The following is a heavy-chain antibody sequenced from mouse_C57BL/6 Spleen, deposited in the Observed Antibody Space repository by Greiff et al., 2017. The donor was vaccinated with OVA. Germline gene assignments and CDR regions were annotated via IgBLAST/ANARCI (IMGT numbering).Heavy chain of an antibody. D-gene: IGHD2-4*01. V-gene: IGHV1-64*01. CDR2: IHPNSGST. J-gene: IGHJ1*03. CDR1: GYTFTSYW. CDR3: ARDDYERYFDV. Sequence: QVQLKQPGAELVKPGASVKLSCKASGYTFTSYWMHWVKQRPGQGLEWIGMIHPNSGSTNYNEKFKSKATLTVDKSSSTAYMQLSSLTSEDSAVYYCARDDYERYFDVWGTGTTVTVSS.